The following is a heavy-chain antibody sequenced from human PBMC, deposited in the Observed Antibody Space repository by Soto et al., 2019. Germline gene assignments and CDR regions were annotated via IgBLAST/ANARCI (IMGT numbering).Heavy chain of an antibody. CDR2: IYYNGNT. Sequence: SENLSLPWTGSGGTPSPYYWSLCRHPPGKGKEWIGYIYYNGNTNYNPSLKSRVTISLDTSKNQFSLKVTSVTAADTAVYFCARGRDWLIPYSFAYRGQGTLVPVSS. D-gene: IGHD3-9*01. CDR1: GGTPSPYY. J-gene: IGHJ4*02. V-gene: IGHV4-59*01. CDR3: ARGRDWLIPYSFAY.